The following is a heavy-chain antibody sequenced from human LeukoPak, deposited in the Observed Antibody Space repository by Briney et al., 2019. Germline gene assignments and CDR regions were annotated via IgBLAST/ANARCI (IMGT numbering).Heavy chain of an antibody. CDR3: ARRGWSRQFDY. D-gene: IGHD3-3*01. CDR1: GFTLSDYY. Sequence: GGSLRLSCAASGFTLSDYYMTWIRQTPGKGLEWLSSISNSGTTIYYADSVKSRFTISRDNAKNSLYLQMNSPRAEDTAVYYSARRGWSRQFDYWGQGTQVTVSS. CDR2: ISNSGTTI. J-gene: IGHJ4*02. V-gene: IGHV3-11*01.